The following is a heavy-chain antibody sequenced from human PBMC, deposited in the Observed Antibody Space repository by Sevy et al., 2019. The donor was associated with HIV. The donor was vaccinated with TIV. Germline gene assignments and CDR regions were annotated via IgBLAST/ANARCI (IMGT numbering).Heavy chain of an antibody. J-gene: IGHJ4*02. D-gene: IGHD2-15*01. CDR1: GFTFSSYA. CDR3: ARRYCSGGSCYKGVLDY. V-gene: IGHV3-30-3*01. CDR2: ISYDGSNK. Sequence: GGSLRLSCAASGFTFSSYAMHWVRQAPGKGLEWVAVISYDGSNKYYADSVKGRSTISRDNSKNTLYLQMNSLRAEDTAVYYCARRYCSGGSCYKGVLDYWGQGTLVTVSS.